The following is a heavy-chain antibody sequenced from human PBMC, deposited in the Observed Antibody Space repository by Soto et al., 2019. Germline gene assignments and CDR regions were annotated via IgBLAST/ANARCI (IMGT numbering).Heavy chain of an antibody. V-gene: IGHV3-66*01. CDR1: GVTVSRKY. Sequence: EVQLVESGGGLVQPGGALRLSCAASGVTVSRKYMSWGLQSPGKGLEWFSLLNRGGSIAYADSVKGRFTSCRDNSQNTLYLQISTLGVEDTAVYYCTRDAVHGRGGTFYGIPMDVWGKGTTVSVSS. D-gene: IGHD2-15*01. J-gene: IGHJ6*03. CDR2: LNRGGSI. CDR3: TRDAVHGRGGTFYGIPMDV.